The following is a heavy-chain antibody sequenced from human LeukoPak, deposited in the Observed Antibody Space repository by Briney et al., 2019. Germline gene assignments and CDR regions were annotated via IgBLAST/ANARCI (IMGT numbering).Heavy chain of an antibody. CDR3: ARDFSQYTGY. J-gene: IGHJ4*02. D-gene: IGHD2-2*02. CDR2: IYPNSGGT. V-gene: IGHV1-2*02. Sequence: ASVKVSCKASGYTFTDYYIHWVRQAPGQGLEWMGWIYPNSGGTNYAQKFQGRVTMTRDTSITTAYMELTRLRSDDTAVYYCARDFSQYTGYWGQGTLATVSS. CDR1: GYTFTDYY.